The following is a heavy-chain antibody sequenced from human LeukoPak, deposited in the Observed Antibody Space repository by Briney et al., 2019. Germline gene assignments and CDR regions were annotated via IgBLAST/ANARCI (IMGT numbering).Heavy chain of an antibody. CDR3: ARGSWFGDLDAFDI. J-gene: IGHJ3*02. Sequence: ASVNVSCKASGYAFTGYYMHWVRQAPGQGLEWMGWINPNSGDTNYAQKFQGRVTMTRNTSISTAYMELSSLRSEDTAVYYCARGSWFGDLDAFDIWGQGTMVTVSS. D-gene: IGHD3-10*01. CDR1: GYAFTGYY. CDR2: INPNSGDT. V-gene: IGHV1-2*02.